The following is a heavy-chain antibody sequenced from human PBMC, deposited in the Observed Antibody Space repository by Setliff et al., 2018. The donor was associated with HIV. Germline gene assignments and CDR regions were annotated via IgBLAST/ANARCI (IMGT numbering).Heavy chain of an antibody. CDR2: IYYTGNT. Sequence: PSETLSLTCTVSGGSVGSSSYYWAWIRRPPGTGLEWIGSIYYTGNTKYNPSLESRVTFSIDTSENQFSLRLASVTAADTAIYYCARDDSIVLVPAIMRGDGFDFWGQGRMVTVSS. CDR3: ARDDSIVLVPAIMRGDGFDF. J-gene: IGHJ3*01. D-gene: IGHD2-2*01. V-gene: IGHV4-39*07. CDR1: GGSVGSSSYY.